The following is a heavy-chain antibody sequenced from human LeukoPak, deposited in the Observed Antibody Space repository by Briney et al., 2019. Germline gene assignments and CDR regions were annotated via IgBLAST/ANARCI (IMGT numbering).Heavy chain of an antibody. CDR1: GFSLGSYS. Sequence: PGGSLRLSCAASGFSLGSYSMNWVRQAPGKGLEWISYISSSSGTVYYADSVKGRFTISRDNAKNSLFLQLNTLRVDDTAVYYCARGYSFIDFWDQGTLLTVSS. CDR3: ARGYSFIDF. V-gene: IGHV3-48*01. D-gene: IGHD5-18*01. J-gene: IGHJ4*02. CDR2: ISSSSGTV.